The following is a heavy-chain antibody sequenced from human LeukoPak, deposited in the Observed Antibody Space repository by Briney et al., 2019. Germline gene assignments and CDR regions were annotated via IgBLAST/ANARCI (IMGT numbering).Heavy chain of an antibody. CDR2: INPSGGST. V-gene: IGHV1-46*01. CDR3: ARARELQGYYFDY. Sequence: ASVKVSCKASGYTFTGYYMHWVRQAPGQGLEWMGIINPSGGSTSYAQKFQGRVTMTRDMSTSTVYMELSSLRSEDTAVYYCARARELQGYYFDYWGQGTLVTVSS. J-gene: IGHJ4*02. D-gene: IGHD1-26*01. CDR1: GYTFTGYY.